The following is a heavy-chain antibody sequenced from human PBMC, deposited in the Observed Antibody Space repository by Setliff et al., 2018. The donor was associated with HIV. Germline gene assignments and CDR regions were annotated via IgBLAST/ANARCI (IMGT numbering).Heavy chain of an antibody. V-gene: IGHV4-34*01. CDR1: GGSFSGYY. D-gene: IGHD3-9*01. CDR3: ARGGYYDILTGYSNGFDY. J-gene: IGHJ4*02. Sequence: SETLSLTCDVYGGSFSGYYWSWIRQPPGKGLEWIGKINHSGSTNYNPSLKSRVTISVDTSRNQFSLKLNSVTAADTAVYYCARGGYYDILTGYSNGFDYWGQGTLVTVSS. CDR2: INHSGST.